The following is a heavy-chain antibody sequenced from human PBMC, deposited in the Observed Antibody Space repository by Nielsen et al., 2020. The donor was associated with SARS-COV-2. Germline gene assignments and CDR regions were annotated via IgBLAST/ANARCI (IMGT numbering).Heavy chain of an antibody. J-gene: IGHJ4*02. CDR1: GGSVTSGGYQ. Sequence: SETLSLTCTVSGGSVTSGGYQWTWIRQPPGKGLEWIGYIYYSGSTNYNPSLKSRVTISVDTSKNQFSLKLSSVTAADTAVYYCARAQWLRGNFDYWGQGTLVTVSS. CDR2: IYYSGST. V-gene: IGHV4-61*08. D-gene: IGHD6-19*01. CDR3: ARAQWLRGNFDY.